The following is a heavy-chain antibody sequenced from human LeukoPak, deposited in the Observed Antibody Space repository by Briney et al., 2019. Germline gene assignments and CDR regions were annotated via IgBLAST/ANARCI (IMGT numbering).Heavy chain of an antibody. CDR1: GVSISSYY. Sequence: SETLSLTCTVSGVSISSYYLSWIRQPPGKGLEWIGDIYYSGSSNYNPSLKSRVTISVDTYKSQFSLKLSSVTAGDTAVYYCARETSQKGAHYMDVWGKGTTITISS. V-gene: IGHV4-59*01. D-gene: IGHD3-16*01. J-gene: IGHJ6*03. CDR3: ARETSQKGAHYMDV. CDR2: IYYSGSS.